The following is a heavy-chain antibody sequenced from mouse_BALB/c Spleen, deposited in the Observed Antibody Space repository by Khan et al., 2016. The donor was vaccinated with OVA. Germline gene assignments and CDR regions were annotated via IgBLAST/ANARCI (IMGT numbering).Heavy chain of an antibody. J-gene: IGHJ3*01. CDR3: ARGGKGGFAY. V-gene: IGHV5-15*02. CDR1: GFTFSDYG. Sequence: EVELVESGGGLVQPGGSRKLSCAASGFTFSDYGMAWVRQAPGKGPEWVAFISSLAYNFYYADTVTGRFTISRENAKNPLYLEMSRLRSEATAMYYCARGGKGGFAYWGQGTLVTVSA. CDR2: ISSLAYNF.